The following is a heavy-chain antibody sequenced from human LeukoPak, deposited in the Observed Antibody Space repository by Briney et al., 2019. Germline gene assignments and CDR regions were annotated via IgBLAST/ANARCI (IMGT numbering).Heavy chain of an antibody. CDR2: IYYSGST. D-gene: IGHD3-10*01. V-gene: IGHV4-59*12. CDR3: ARVTDSYYYGSGSYYRANWFDP. J-gene: IGHJ5*02. Sequence: PSETLSLTCTVSGGSISSYYWSWIRQPPGKGLEWIGYIYYSGSTYYNPSLKSRVTISVDTSKNQFSLKLSSVTAADTAVYYCARVTDSYYYGSGSYYRANWFDPWGQGTLVTVSS. CDR1: GGSISSYY.